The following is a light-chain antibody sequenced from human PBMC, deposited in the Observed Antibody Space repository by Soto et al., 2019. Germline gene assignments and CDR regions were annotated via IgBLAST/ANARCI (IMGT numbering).Light chain of an antibody. V-gene: IGKV1-5*03. J-gene: IGKJ2*01. CDR3: HQYYSYST. CDR2: QAS. Sequence: DIPMTQSPSVLSASVGDKVTITCRASRDIRNSLAWYQQRPGKAPELLISQASDLQGGVPSRFSGSGSGTEFTLTIRSLQPEDFATYHCHQYYSYSTFGQGTKVE. CDR1: RDIRNS.